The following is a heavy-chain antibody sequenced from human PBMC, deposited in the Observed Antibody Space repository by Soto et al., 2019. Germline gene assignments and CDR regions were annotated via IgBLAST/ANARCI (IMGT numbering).Heavy chain of an antibody. J-gene: IGHJ4*02. D-gene: IGHD1-1*01. V-gene: IGHV3-11*06. CDR2: SSNSGTFT. CDR1: GFTFSDYY. CDR3: ARSGDNYNLLDY. Sequence: GSLRLSCEGSGFTFSDYYMSWIRQAPGKGLEWISYSSNSGTFTKYADSVKGRFSISRDNTKNLLFLQMNSLRAEDTALYYCARSGDNYNLLDYWGQGTPVTVSS.